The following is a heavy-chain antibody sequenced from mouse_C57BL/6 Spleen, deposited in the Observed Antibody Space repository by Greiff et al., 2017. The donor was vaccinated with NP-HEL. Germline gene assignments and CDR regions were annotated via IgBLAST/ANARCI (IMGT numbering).Heavy chain of an antibody. CDR2: ISYDGSN. CDR1: GYSITSGYY. CDR3: ARGGNWDEGYFDY. V-gene: IGHV3-6*01. Sequence: VQLKESGPGLVKPSQSLSLTCSVTGYSITSGYYWNWIRQFPGNKLEWMGYISYDGSNNYNPSLKNRISITRDTSKNQFFLKLNSVTTEDTATYYCARGGNWDEGYFDYWGQGTTLTVSS. D-gene: IGHD4-1*01. J-gene: IGHJ2*01.